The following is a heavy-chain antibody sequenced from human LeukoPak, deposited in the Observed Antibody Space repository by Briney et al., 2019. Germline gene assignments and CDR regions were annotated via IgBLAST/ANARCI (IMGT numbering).Heavy chain of an antibody. J-gene: IGHJ3*02. CDR1: GFTFRDYW. CDR3: AKGGVGGITRRDPFDI. D-gene: IGHD1-14*01. V-gene: IGHV3-7*01. Sequence: HPGGSLRLSCAASGFTFRDYWLSWVRQAPGKGLEWVANIKHDGSEKNYMDSVKGRFTISRDNAKNSLYLQMNSLRDEDTAVYYCAKGGVGGITRRDPFDIWGLGTVVTVSS. CDR2: IKHDGSEK.